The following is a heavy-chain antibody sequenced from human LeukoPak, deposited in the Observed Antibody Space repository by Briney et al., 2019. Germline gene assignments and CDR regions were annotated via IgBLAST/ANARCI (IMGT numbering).Heavy chain of an antibody. Sequence: AAVTVSCQASGGRFSSYSIRWVRQAPGQGLEWMGGIIPIFGTANYAQKFQGRVTITADKSTSTAYMELSSLRSEDTAVYYCARAGKLYYGSGSPRSYFDYWGQGTLVTVSS. V-gene: IGHV1-69*06. CDR1: GGRFSSYS. CDR3: ARAGKLYYGSGSPRSYFDY. J-gene: IGHJ4*02. CDR2: IIPIFGTA. D-gene: IGHD3-10*01.